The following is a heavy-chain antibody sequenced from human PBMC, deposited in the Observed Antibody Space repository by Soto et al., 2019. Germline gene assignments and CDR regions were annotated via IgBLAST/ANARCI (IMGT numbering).Heavy chain of an antibody. V-gene: IGHV4-59*12. CDR1: GGSISSYD. Sequence: PSETMSLTCPVAGGSISSYDWSWIRQPPGKGLEWIAYIYYSGSTNYNPSLKSRVTISVDTSKNQFSLKLSSVTAADTAVYYCAALYYDSSGYYTIGIRYYFDYWGQGTLVTVSS. D-gene: IGHD3-22*01. J-gene: IGHJ4*02. CDR3: AALYYDSSGYYTIGIRYYFDY. CDR2: IYYSGST.